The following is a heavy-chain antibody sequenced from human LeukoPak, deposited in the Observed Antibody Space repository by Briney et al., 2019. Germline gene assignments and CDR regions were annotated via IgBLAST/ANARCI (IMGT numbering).Heavy chain of an antibody. CDR1: GFTFSSYE. D-gene: IGHD2-15*01. CDR2: ISSSGSSI. J-gene: IGHJ3*02. CDR3: ARKYCSGSSCITGAYDI. V-gene: IGHV3-48*03. Sequence: PGGSLRLSCAASGFTFSSYEMSWVRQAPGKGLDWVSYISSSGSSIHYADSVKGRFIISRDNAKNSLYLQMNSLRAEDTAAYYCARKYCSGSSCITGAYDIWGQGTMITVSS.